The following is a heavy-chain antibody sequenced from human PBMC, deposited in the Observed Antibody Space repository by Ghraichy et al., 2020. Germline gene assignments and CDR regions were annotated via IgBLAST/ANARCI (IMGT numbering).Heavy chain of an antibody. J-gene: IGHJ5*02. D-gene: IGHD1-1*01. CDR3: ARVVFSNNWTPVHWFDP. CDR2: INDSGSI. Sequence: SETLSLTCAVYGGSFSDYDWTWIRQRPGKGMEWIGEINDSGSIDYNASLKSRVPISLDTSKNQFSLKLSSVTAADTAVYFCARVVFSNNWTPVHWFDPWGQGTLVIVSS. V-gene: IGHV4-34*01. CDR1: GGSFSDYD.